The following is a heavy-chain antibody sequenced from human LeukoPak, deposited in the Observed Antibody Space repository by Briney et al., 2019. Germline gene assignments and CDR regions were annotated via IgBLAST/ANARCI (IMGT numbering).Heavy chain of an antibody. CDR1: GFTVSSNS. CDR2: IYSDNT. J-gene: IGHJ3*02. Sequence: GGSLRLSCTVSGFTVSSNSMSWVRQAPGKGLEWVSFIYSDNTHYSDSVKGRFTISRDNAKNSLYLQMNSLRAEDTAVYYCARDREWELTDASDIWGQGTMVTVSS. V-gene: IGHV3-53*01. D-gene: IGHD1-26*01. CDR3: ARDREWELTDASDI.